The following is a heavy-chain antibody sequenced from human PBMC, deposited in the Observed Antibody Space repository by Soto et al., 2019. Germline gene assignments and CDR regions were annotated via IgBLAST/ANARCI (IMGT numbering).Heavy chain of an antibody. V-gene: IGHV3-23*01. CDR2: ISATGGGT. J-gene: IGHJ4*02. D-gene: IGHD3-16*01. CDR1: GFTFSLYS. CDR3: AKDRRAGGNSAFYFDF. Sequence: GGSLRLSCAASGFTFSLYSMIWVRQAPGKGLEWVSLISATGGGTYYADSVKGRFTISRDNSHNTLYLQVHSLTAEDTAVYYCAKDRRAGGNSAFYFDFWGQGAQVTVSS.